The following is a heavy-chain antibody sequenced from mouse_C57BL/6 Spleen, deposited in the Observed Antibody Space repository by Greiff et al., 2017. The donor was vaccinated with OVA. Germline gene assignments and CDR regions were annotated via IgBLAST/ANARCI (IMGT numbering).Heavy chain of an antibody. Sequence: VQLVESGPELVKPGASVKISCKASGYAFSSSWMNWVKQRPGKGLEWIGRIYPGDGDTNYNGKFKGKATLTADKSSSTAYMQLSSLTSEDSAVYFCARDYYGSSLYAMDYWGQGTSVTVSS. CDR2: IYPGDGDT. CDR3: ARDYYGSSLYAMDY. D-gene: IGHD1-1*01. J-gene: IGHJ4*01. V-gene: IGHV1-82*01. CDR1: GYAFSSSW.